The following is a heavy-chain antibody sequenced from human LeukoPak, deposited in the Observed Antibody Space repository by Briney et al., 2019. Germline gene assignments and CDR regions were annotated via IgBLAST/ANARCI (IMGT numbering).Heavy chain of an antibody. CDR1: GYTFTSYD. CDR3: ARAPRSWGCDY. D-gene: IGHD7-27*01. Sequence: ASVKVSCKASGYTFTSYDFNWLRQATGQGPEWMGWMNPNSGATGYAQKFQGRVTMTRSASVNTAYMELTNLRSEDTAMYYCARAPRSWGCDYWGQGTLVTVSS. CDR2: MNPNSGAT. V-gene: IGHV1-8*01. J-gene: IGHJ4*02.